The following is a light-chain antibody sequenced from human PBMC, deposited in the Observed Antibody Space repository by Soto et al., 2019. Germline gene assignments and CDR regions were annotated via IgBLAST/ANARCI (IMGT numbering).Light chain of an antibody. J-gene: IGKJ4*01. CDR1: QAVSTY. Sequence: AIRMTQSPSSLSASTGDRVTITCRASQAVSTYLAWYQQKPGKAPELLIYAASTLQSGVPSRFSGSGSGTEFTLTISSLQSEDLATYYCQQYYSYSITFGGGTKVAIK. V-gene: IGKV1-8*01. CDR2: AAS. CDR3: QQYYSYSIT.